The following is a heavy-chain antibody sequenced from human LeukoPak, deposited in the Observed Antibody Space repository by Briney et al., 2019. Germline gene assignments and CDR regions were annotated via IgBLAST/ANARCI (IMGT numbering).Heavy chain of an antibody. D-gene: IGHD2-15*01. V-gene: IGHV1-2*02. CDR2: INPNSGGT. CDR1: GYTFTGYY. CDR3: ARDIDPGNYFDY. Sequence: ASVKVSCKASGYTFTGYYMHWVRQAPGQGLEWMGWINPNSGGTNYAQKFQGRVTMTRDTSISTAYMELSRLRSDDTAVYYCARDIDPGNYFDYWGRGTLVTVSS. J-gene: IGHJ4*02.